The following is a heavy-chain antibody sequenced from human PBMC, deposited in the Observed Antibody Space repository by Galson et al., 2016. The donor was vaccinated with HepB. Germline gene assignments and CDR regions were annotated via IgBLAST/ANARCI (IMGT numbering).Heavy chain of an antibody. CDR1: GFTFSNYD. CDR2: IWYGGSNY. Sequence: SPRLSCAASGFTFSNYDMHWVRQAPGKGLEWVAVIWYGGSNYNHADSVKGRFSISRDNSKNTLYLQMNSLRAEDTAVYYCASGGGSAYCPDYWGQGTLVTVSS. D-gene: IGHD3-22*01. CDR3: ASGGGSAYCPDY. J-gene: IGHJ4*02. V-gene: IGHV3-33*01.